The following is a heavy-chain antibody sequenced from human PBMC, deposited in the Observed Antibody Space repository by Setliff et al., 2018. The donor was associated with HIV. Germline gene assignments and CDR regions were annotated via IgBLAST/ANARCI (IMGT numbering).Heavy chain of an antibody. J-gene: IGHJ3*02. Sequence: SVKVSCKGSGDTFTTYVVSSVRQAPGQGLEWMGGRSPIFSTTNYAQKFQGRVTITTDESTSRAYMELSSLRSEDTAVYYCAITSRGYSLQRGGAFDIWGQGTLVTVSS. CDR3: AITSRGYSLQRGGAFDI. V-gene: IGHV1-69*05. D-gene: IGHD3-22*01. CDR2: RSPIFSTT. CDR1: GDTFTTYV.